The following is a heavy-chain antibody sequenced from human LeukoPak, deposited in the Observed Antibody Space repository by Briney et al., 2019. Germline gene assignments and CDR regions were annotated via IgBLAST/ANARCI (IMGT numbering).Heavy chain of an antibody. V-gene: IGHV1-69*13. CDR2: IIPIFGTA. CDR1: GGTFSSYA. J-gene: IGHJ4*02. CDR3: ARDRRKMAVDY. Sequence: GASVKVSCKASGGTFSSYAISWVRQAPGQGLEWMGGIIPIFGTANYAQKFQGRVTITADESTSTAYMELSSLRSDDTAVYYCARDRRKMAVDYWGQGTLVTVSS. D-gene: IGHD5-24*01.